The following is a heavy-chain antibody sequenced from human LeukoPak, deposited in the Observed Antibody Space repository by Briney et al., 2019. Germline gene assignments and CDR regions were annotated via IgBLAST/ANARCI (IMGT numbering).Heavy chain of an antibody. CDR2: IRYDGSNK. Sequence: QAGGSLRLSCAASGFTFSSYGMHWVRQAPGKGLEWVAFIRYDGSNKYYADSVKGRFTISRDNSKNTLYLQMNSLRAEDTAVYYCAKDQGYSSSWYNAFDIWGQGTMVTVSS. J-gene: IGHJ3*02. D-gene: IGHD6-13*01. CDR3: AKDQGYSSSWYNAFDI. V-gene: IGHV3-30*02. CDR1: GFTFSSYG.